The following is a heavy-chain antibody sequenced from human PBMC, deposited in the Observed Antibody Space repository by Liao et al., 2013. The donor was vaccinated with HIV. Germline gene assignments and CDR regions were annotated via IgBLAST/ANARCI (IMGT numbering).Heavy chain of an antibody. D-gene: IGHD3-3*01. CDR1: GDLIRRDNYY. CDR2: IYTGMSTTGTT. Sequence: QVRLQESGPGLVKPSQTLSLTCTVSGDLIRRDNYYWTWIRQPAGKGLEWIGHIYTGMSTTGTTNYNPSLKSRVSISADTSSNHVSLKLTSVTAADTAVYYCARDYPTIFGVVYVGWFDPWGQGTLVTVSS. V-gene: IGHV4-61*02. CDR3: ARDYPTIFGVVYVGWFDP. J-gene: IGHJ5*02.